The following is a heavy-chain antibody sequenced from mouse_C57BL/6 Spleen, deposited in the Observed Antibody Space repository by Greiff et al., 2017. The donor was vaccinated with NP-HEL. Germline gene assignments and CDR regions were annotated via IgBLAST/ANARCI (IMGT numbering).Heavy chain of an antibody. D-gene: IGHD1-1*01. CDR1: GYSFTSYY. CDR2: IYPGSGNT. CDR3: AINYDGSSHWYFDV. J-gene: IGHJ1*03. Sequence: VQLQQSGPELVKPGASVKISCKASGYSFTSYYIHWVKQRPGQGLEWIGWIYPGSGNTKYNEKFKGKATLTADTSSSTAYMQLSSLTSEDSAVYYCAINYDGSSHWYFDVWGTGTTVTVSS. V-gene: IGHV1-66*01.